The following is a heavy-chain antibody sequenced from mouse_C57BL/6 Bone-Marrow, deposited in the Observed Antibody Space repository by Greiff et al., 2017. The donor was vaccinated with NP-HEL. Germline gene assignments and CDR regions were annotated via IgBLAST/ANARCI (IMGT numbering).Heavy chain of an antibody. CDR2: INPNNGGT. Sequence: EVQLQQSGPELVKPGASVKISCKASGYTFTDYYMNWVKQSHGKSLEWIGDINPNNGGTSYNQKFKGKATLTVDKSSSTAYMELRSLTSEDSAVYYFARSYPIYYYGLYYFDYWGQGTTLTVSS. CDR1: GYTFTDYY. D-gene: IGHD1-1*01. CDR3: ARSYPIYYYGLYYFDY. J-gene: IGHJ2*01. V-gene: IGHV1-26*01.